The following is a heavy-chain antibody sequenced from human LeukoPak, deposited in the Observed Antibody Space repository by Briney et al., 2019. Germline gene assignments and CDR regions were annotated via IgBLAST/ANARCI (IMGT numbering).Heavy chain of an antibody. CDR1: GYSFTSYW. J-gene: IGHJ4*02. CDR3: ARRGNTNYDLEFDY. CDR2: IYPSDSDT. V-gene: IGHV5-51*01. Sequence: KGGESLKISCKGSGYSFTSYWIGWVRQMPGKGLELVGTIYPSDSDTRYSPSFQGQVTISADRSISTAYLQWSSLRASDTAMYYCARRGNTNYDLEFDYWGQGTLVTVSS. D-gene: IGHD4/OR15-4a*01.